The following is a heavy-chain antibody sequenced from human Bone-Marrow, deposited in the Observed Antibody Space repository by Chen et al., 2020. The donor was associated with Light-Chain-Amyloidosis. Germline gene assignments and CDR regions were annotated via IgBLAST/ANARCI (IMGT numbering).Heavy chain of an antibody. CDR2: IRRDGSRM. J-gene: IGHJ3*01. CDR1: GFSFSNYW. Sequence: EVQLVESGGGLVQPGGSLRLSCAASGFSFSNYWMTWVRQAPGKGLEWVANIRRDGSRMYYVDSVEGRFTVSRDNAKNSLYLQMNSLRADDTAVYYWARDGNPAAGEAYYDAFDVWGQGTTVTVSS. V-gene: IGHV3-7*03. D-gene: IGHD2-21*01. CDR3: ARDGNPAAGEAYYDAFDV.